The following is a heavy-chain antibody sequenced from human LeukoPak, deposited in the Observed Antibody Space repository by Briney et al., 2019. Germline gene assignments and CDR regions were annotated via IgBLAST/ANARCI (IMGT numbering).Heavy chain of an antibody. Sequence: PSQTLSLTCTVSGGSISSGGYYWSWLRQHPGKGLEWIGYIYYSGSTYYNPSLKSRVTISVDTSKNQFSLKLSSVTAADTAVYYCARRTLPSPGIVAPTAFDYWGQGTLVTVSS. CDR3: ARRTLPSPGIVAPTAFDY. CDR1: GGSISSGGYY. CDR2: IYYSGST. J-gene: IGHJ4*02. D-gene: IGHD5-12*01. V-gene: IGHV4-31*03.